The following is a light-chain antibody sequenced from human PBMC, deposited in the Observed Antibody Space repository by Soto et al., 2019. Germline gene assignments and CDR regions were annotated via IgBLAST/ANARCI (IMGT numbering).Light chain of an antibody. Sequence: EIVLTQSPATLSLSPGERATLSCGASQSVTTYLAWYQQKPGQAPRLLIYDASSRAPGIPARFSGSGSGTDFTLTVSSLEPEDSAVYYCQQRSNWPPIITFGGGTKVEIK. J-gene: IGKJ4*01. CDR1: QSVTTY. V-gene: IGKV3-11*01. CDR2: DAS. CDR3: QQRSNWPPIIT.